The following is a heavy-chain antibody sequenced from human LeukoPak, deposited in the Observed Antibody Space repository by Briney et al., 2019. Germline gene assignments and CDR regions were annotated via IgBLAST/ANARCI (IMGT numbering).Heavy chain of an antibody. V-gene: IGHV3-23*01. D-gene: IGHD1-26*01. CDR3: ARVGVSYFGDAFHI. J-gene: IGHJ3*02. CDR2: IISGGTT. Sequence: PGGSLRLSCAASGFSFSTYAMSWVRQAPGKGLEWVSTIISGGTTYYADSVKGRITISRDNSKNTLSLQMNSLRAGDTAVYYCARVGVSYFGDAFHIWGQGTMVTVSS. CDR1: GFSFSTYA.